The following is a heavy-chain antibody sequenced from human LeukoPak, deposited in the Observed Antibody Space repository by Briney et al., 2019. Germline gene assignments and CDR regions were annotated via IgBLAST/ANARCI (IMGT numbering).Heavy chain of an antibody. CDR3: ARVLSYYDILTGYYLEVYYYYGMDV. Sequence: GASVKVSCKASGYTFTSYDINWVRQATGQGLEWMGWMNPNSGNTGYAQKFQGRVTMTRNTSISTAYMELSSLRSEDTAVYYCARVLSYYDILTGYYLEVYYYYGMDVWGQGTTVTVSS. V-gene: IGHV1-8*01. J-gene: IGHJ6*02. D-gene: IGHD3-9*01. CDR2: MNPNSGNT. CDR1: GYTFTSYD.